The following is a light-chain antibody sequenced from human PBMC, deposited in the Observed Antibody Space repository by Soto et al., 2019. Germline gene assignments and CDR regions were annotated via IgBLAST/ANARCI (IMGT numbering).Light chain of an antibody. CDR2: AAS. J-gene: IGKJ4*01. Sequence: ETVMTQSPATLSVSPGERATLSCRASQSVSGDLAWYQQKPGQAPRLLIFAASTRATSVPARFTGSRSGTEFTLTISSLQSEDFAIYYCQRYDNWPLTFGGGTKVDIK. CDR1: QSVSGD. V-gene: IGKV3-15*01. CDR3: QRYDNWPLT.